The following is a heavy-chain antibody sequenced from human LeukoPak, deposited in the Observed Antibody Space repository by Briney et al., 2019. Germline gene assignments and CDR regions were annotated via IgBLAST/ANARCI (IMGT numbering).Heavy chain of an antibody. V-gene: IGHV3-74*01. CDR3: ARGGVNPVDH. CDR1: GFPFNSFW. CDR2: MNEYSTTI. Sequence: GSLRLSCAASGFPFNSFWMHWVRQAPGKGLVWVSDMNEYSTTIRYADSVKGRFTISRDNAKSILYLQMNNLRAEDTAMYFCARGGVNPVDHWGQGTLVHVSS. D-gene: IGHD1-14*01. J-gene: IGHJ4*02.